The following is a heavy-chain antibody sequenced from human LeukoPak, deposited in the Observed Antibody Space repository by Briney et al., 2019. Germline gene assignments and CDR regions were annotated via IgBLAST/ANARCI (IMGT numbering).Heavy chain of an antibody. D-gene: IGHD5-24*01. CDR2: IIPIFGTA. J-gene: IGHJ4*02. V-gene: IGHV1-69*13. CDR1: GGTFSSYA. Sequence: GASVKVSCKASGGTFSSYAISWVRQAPGQGLEWMGGIIPIFGTANYAQKFQGRVTITADESTSTAYMELSSLRSEDTAVYYCARVRWLQWPVIDYWGQGTLVTVSS. CDR3: ARVRWLQWPVIDY.